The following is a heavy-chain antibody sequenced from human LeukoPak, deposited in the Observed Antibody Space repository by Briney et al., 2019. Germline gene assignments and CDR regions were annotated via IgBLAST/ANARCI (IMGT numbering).Heavy chain of an antibody. J-gene: IGHJ4*02. CDR2: INAGNGDT. D-gene: IGHD5-12*01. CDR3: ARDPYDYQFDY. V-gene: IGHV1-3*01. CDR1: GYTFTSYA. Sequence: ASVKVSCKASGYTFTSYAMHWVRQAPGQRLEWMGWINAGNGDTKFSQRFQGRVTITGDTSASTAYMELSSLRSEDTAVYYCARDPYDYQFDYWGQGTLVTVSS.